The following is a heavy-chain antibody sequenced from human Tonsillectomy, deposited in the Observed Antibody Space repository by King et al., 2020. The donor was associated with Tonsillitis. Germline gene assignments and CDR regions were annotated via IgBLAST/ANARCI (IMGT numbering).Heavy chain of an antibody. J-gene: IGHJ4*02. V-gene: IGHV4-38-2*01. CDR3: ARGAEIVVVITTFIS. CDR1: GYSISSGYY. D-gene: IGHD3-22*01. CDR2: IYHSGST. Sequence: VQLQESGPGLVTPSETLSLTCAVSGYSISSGYYWGWIRQPPGKGLEWIGSIYHSGSTYYNPSLKSRVTISVNTPKNQFSLKLSSVTAADTAVYYCARGAEIVVVITTFISWGQGTLVTVSS.